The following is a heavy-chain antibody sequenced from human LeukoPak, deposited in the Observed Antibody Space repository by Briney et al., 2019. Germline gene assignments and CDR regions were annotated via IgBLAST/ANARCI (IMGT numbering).Heavy chain of an antibody. CDR2: IYHSGST. CDR3: AIGARPSWFDP. Sequence: SETLSLTCAVSGGSISSNNWWNWVRQPPGKGLEWIGEIYHSGSTNYNPSLKSRVNISLDTSKNQFSLRLTSVTAADTAVYYCAIGARPSWFDPWGQGTLVTVSS. CDR1: GGSISSNNW. J-gene: IGHJ5*02. V-gene: IGHV4-4*02.